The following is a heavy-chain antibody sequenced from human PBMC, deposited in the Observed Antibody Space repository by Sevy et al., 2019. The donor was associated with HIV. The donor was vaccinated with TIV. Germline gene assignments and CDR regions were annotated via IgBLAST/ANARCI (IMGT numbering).Heavy chain of an antibody. V-gene: IGHV3-11*06. J-gene: IGHJ4*02. CDR3: ARDSETYSSSWYIY. Sequence: GGSLRLSCAASGFTFSDYYMSWIRQAPGKGLKWVSYISSSSSYTNYADSVKGRFTISRDNAKNSLYLQMNSLRAEDTAVYYCARDSETYSSSWYIYWGQGTLDTVSS. D-gene: IGHD6-13*01. CDR2: ISSSSSYT. CDR1: GFTFSDYY.